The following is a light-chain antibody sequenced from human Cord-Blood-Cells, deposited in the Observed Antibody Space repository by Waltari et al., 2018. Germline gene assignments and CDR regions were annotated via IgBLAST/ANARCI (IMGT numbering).Light chain of an antibody. CDR1: SSNIGSNT. CDR3: AAWDDSLNGWV. V-gene: IGLV1-44*01. Sequence: QSVLTQPPSASGTPGQRVPIPCSGSSSNIGSNTVNWYQQLPGTAPKLPIYSNNPRPSGIPDRFSGSKSGTSASLAISGLQSEDEADYYCAAWDDSLNGWVFGGGTKLTVL. CDR2: SNN. J-gene: IGLJ3*02.